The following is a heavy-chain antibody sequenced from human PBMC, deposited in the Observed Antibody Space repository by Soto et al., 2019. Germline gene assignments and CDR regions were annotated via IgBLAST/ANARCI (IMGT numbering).Heavy chain of an antibody. Sequence: SETLSLTFTVSGGSISNDYWSWIRQPPGKGLEWIGYIYYTGITTYNPSLQSRVTMSVGASKAQFSLTLNSVTAADTAVYYCATNGRDGFNYVAYWGQGTLVTVS. J-gene: IGHJ4*02. V-gene: IGHV4-59*08. CDR1: GGSISNDY. D-gene: IGHD4-17*01. CDR3: ATNGRDGFNYVAY. CDR2: IYYTGIT.